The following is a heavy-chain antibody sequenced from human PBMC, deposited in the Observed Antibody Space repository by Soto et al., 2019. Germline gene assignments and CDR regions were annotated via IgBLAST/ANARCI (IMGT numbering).Heavy chain of an antibody. J-gene: IGHJ3*02. Sequence: ESLNISCGGSGYTFSTYWISWVRQMPGKGLEWMGIIYPGDADTRYSPSFQGQVTISADKSISNAYLQWISLRASDTAMSYCARPRAVRHPVAFDIRGLGTMLTVS. D-gene: IGHD3-10*01. V-gene: IGHV5-51*01. CDR3: ARPRAVRHPVAFDI. CDR1: GYTFSTYW. CDR2: IYPGDADT.